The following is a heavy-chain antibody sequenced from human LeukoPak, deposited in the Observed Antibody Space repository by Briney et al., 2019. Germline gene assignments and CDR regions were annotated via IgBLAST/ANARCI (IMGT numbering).Heavy chain of an antibody. Sequence: GGSLRLSCAASGFIFSNSGMHWVRQAPGKGLEWVAVISYDGSNKYYADSVKGRFTISRDNSKNTLYLQMNTLRDEDTAVYYCAKGYYGDYGDYWGHGTLVTVSS. V-gene: IGHV3-30*18. D-gene: IGHD4-17*01. J-gene: IGHJ4*01. CDR3: AKGYYGDYGDY. CDR2: ISYDGSNK. CDR1: GFIFSNSG.